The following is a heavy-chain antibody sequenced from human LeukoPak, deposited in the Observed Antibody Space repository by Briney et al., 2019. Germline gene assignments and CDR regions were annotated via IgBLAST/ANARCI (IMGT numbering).Heavy chain of an antibody. J-gene: IGHJ3*02. V-gene: IGHV1-69*05. CDR3: ARDRSGRDAFDI. D-gene: IGHD2-15*01. Sequence: SVKVSCKASGYTFTSYYMHWVRQAPGKGLEWMGGIIPIFGTANYAQKFQGRVTITTDESTSTASMELSSLRSEDTAVYYCARDRSGRDAFDIWGQGTMVTVSS. CDR2: IIPIFGTA. CDR1: GYTFTSYY.